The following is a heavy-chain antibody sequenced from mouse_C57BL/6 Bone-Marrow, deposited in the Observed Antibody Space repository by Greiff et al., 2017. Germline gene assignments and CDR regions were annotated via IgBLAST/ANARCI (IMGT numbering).Heavy chain of an antibody. CDR1: GFTFTDYY. D-gene: IGHD1-1*01. J-gene: IGHJ1*03. Sequence: EVQLQQSGPVLVKPGPSVKISCKASGFTFTDYYMHWVKQSHGKSLEWIGLVYPYNGGTSSNQTFKGKATLTVDTSSSTAYMELNSLTSEDSAVYYCAREDGNYYGSSPHWYFGVWGTGTTVNVSS. CDR2: VYPYNGGT. CDR3: AREDGNYYGSSPHWYFGV. V-gene: IGHV1-36*01.